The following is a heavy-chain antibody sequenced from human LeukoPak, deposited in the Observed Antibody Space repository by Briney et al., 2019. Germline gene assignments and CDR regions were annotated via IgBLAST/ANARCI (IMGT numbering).Heavy chain of an antibody. D-gene: IGHD3-10*01. CDR3: VRHCYASGSDPLCYFDY. Sequence: SETLSLTCTVSGGSISSYYWSWIRQPPGKGLEWIGYIYYSGSTNYNPSLKSRVTISVDTSKNQFSLKLSSVTAADTAVYYCVRHCYASGSDPLCYFDYWGQGTLVTVSS. CDR1: GGSISSYY. V-gene: IGHV4-59*01. CDR2: IYYSGST. J-gene: IGHJ4*02.